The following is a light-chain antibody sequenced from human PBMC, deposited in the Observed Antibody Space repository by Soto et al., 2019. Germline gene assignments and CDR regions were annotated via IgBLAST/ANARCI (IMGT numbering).Light chain of an antibody. CDR3: QQRSNWPPIT. J-gene: IGKJ5*01. V-gene: IGKV3-11*01. CDR2: DAS. CDR1: QSVGSY. Sequence: EIVLTQSPATLSLSPGERATLSCRASQSVGSYLAWYQQKPGQAPRLLIYDASNRATGIPARFSGSGSGTDFPLTISSLESEDFAVYYCQQRSNWPPITFGQGTRLEIK.